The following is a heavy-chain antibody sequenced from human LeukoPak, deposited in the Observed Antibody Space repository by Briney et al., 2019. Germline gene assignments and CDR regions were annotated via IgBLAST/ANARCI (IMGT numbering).Heavy chain of an antibody. J-gene: IGHJ4*02. V-gene: IGHV3-48*03. Sequence: GGSLRLSCAASGFTFSSYEMNWVRQAPGKGLEWVSYISSSGSTINYADSVKGRFTISRDNAKNSLYLQMNSLRAEDTAVYYCGRHPSIPGYSSGWTSLQYFDYWGQGTLVTVSS. CDR3: GRHPSIPGYSSGWTSLQYFDY. CDR1: GFTFSSYE. CDR2: ISSSGSTI. D-gene: IGHD6-19*01.